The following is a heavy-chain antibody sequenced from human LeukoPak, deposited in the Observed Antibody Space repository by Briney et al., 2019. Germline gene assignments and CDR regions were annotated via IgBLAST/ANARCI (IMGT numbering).Heavy chain of an antibody. V-gene: IGHV3-21*01. D-gene: IGHD2-21*01. J-gene: IGHJ4*02. Sequence: GGSLRLSCAASGFTFSSYSMNWVRQAPGKGLEWVSSISSSSSYIYYADSVKGRFTISRDNAKNSLNLQMNSLRAEDTAVYYCARASHMGFDYWGQGTLVTVSS. CDR1: GFTFSSYS. CDR3: ARASHMGFDY. CDR2: ISSSSSYI.